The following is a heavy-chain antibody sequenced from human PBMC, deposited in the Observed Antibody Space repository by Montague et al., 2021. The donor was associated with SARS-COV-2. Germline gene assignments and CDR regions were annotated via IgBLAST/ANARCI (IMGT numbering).Heavy chain of an antibody. CDR2: VYYSGYT. CDR3: ARRRLREDYFDF. J-gene: IGHJ4*02. V-gene: IGHV4-39*01. CDR1: GGSVSSSDHY. Sequence: SETLSLTCTVSGGSVSSSDHYWGWIRQPPGKGLEWLGIVYYSGYTYSNPSVKGRVTISIDASKNQFSLKLNSLTATDTAIYHCARRRLREDYFDFWGQGTLVTVSS. D-gene: IGHD4-17*01.